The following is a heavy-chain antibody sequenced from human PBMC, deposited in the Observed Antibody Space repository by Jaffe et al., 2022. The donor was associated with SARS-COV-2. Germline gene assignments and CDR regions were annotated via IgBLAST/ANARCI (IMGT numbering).Heavy chain of an antibody. CDR1: GFTFDDYA. V-gene: IGHV3-9*01. CDR2: ISWNSGSI. D-gene: IGHD3-16*01. CDR3: AKERSGGGEYYFDY. Sequence: EVQLVESGGGLVQPGRSLRLSCAASGFTFDDYAMHWVRQAPGKGLEWVSGISWNSGSIGYADSVKGRFTISRDNAKNSLYLQMNSLRAEDTALYYCAKERSGGGEYYFDYWGQGTLVTVSS. J-gene: IGHJ4*02.